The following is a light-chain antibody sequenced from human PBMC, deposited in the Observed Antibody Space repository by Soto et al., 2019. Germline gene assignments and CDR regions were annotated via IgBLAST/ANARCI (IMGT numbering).Light chain of an antibody. CDR2: HAS. V-gene: IGKV1-5*01. J-gene: IGKJ1*01. CDR1: QGIGSY. CDR3: QQYNSYS. Sequence: DTQMTQSPSSLSASVGDTVTITCRASQGIGSYLNWYQQRPGTAPRLLIYHASNLQSGVPSRFSGSGSGTEFTLTISSLQPDDFATYYCQQYNSYSFGQGTKVDIK.